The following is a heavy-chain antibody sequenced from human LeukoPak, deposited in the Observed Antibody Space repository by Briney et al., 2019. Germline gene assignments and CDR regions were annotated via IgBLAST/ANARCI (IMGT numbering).Heavy chain of an antibody. Sequence: GGSLRLSCAASGFTFRNHWMHWVRQAPGKGLVWVSRVDGDGSGASYADFVRGRFTISRDNAKDTLYLQMNSLRAEDTAVYYCVSLVVTADLAFDIWGQGTLVTVSS. J-gene: IGHJ3*02. D-gene: IGHD2-21*02. V-gene: IGHV3-74*01. CDR3: VSLVVTADLAFDI. CDR2: VDGDGSGA. CDR1: GFTFRNHW.